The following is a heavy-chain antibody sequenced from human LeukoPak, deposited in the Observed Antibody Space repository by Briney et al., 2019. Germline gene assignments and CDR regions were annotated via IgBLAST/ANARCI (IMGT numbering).Heavy chain of an antibody. Sequence: GGSLRLSCAASGFTFEDYDMSWVRQAPGKGLEWVSNINWNAGNAGYADSVKGRFTISRDNAKNSLYLQMNSLRVEDTAVYYCARDDPRVGATETDWGQGALVTVSS. CDR1: GFTFEDYD. V-gene: IGHV3-20*04. CDR2: INWNAGNA. D-gene: IGHD1-26*01. CDR3: ARDDPRVGATETD. J-gene: IGHJ4*02.